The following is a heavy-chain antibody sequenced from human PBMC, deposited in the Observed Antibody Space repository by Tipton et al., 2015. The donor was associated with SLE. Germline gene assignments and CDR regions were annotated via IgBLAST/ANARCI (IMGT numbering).Heavy chain of an antibody. CDR3: ARKISVPAWGDYFDY. V-gene: IGHV4-38-2*01. D-gene: IGHD3-16*01. J-gene: IGHJ4*02. CDR2: IYHSGSI. CDR1: GYSITSDNY. Sequence: TLSLTCVVSGYSITSDNYWDWIRQPPGKGLGWIGSIYHSGSIYYNPPFESRVALSIDTSKNQFSLKLTSVTAADTAVYYCARKISVPAWGDYFDYWGLGTRVIVSS.